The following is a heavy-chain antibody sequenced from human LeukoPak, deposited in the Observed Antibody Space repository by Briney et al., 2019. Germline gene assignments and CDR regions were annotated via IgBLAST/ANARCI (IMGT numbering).Heavy chain of an antibody. CDR3: AKDQAGGLAAAGTFDY. J-gene: IGHJ4*02. CDR1: GFTFSSYG. V-gene: IGHV3-30*18. CDR2: ISYDGSNK. D-gene: IGHD6-13*01. Sequence: PGGSLRLSCAASGFTFSSYGMPWVRQAPGKGLEWVAAISYDGSNKYYADSVKGRFTISRDNSKNTLYLQMNSLRAEDTAVYYSAKDQAGGLAAAGTFDYWGQGTLVTVS.